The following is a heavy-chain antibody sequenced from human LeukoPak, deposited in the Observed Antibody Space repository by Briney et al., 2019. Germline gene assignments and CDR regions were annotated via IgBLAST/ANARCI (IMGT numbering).Heavy chain of an antibody. CDR3: ARGGSYTMVKNY. Sequence: PSGTLSLTCTVSGGSISSGSYYWGWIRQPPGKGLEWIGSIYYSGSTYYNPSLKSRVTISIDTSKNQFSLKLSSVTAADTAVYYCARGGSYTMVKNYWGQGTLVTVSS. J-gene: IGHJ4*02. D-gene: IGHD1-26*01. V-gene: IGHV4-39*07. CDR1: GGSISSGSYY. CDR2: IYYSGST.